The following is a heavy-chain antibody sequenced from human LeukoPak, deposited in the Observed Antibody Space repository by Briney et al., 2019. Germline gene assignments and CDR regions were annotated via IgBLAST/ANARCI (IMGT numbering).Heavy chain of an antibody. J-gene: IGHJ4*02. V-gene: IGHV3-21*01. D-gene: IGHD2-21*01. CDR3: ARDGWRFPCPFDY. CDR2: ISSSSSYI. CDR1: GFTFSSYS. Sequence: GGSLRLSCAASGFTFSSYSMNWVRQAPGKGLEWVSSISSSSSYIYYADSVKGRFTISRDNAKNSLYLQMNSLRAEDTAVYYCARDGWRFPCPFDYWGQGTLVTVSS.